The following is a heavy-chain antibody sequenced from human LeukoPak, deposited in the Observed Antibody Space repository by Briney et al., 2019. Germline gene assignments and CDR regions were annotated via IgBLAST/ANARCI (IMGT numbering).Heavy chain of an antibody. D-gene: IGHD5-18*01. J-gene: IGHJ4*02. V-gene: IGHV3-48*03. CDR2: ISSSGSTI. CDR3: ARDQQLWLLGY. Sequence: GGSPRLSCAASGFTFSSYEMNWVRQAPGKGLEWVSYISSSGSTIYYADSVKGRFTISRDNAKNSLYLQMNSLRAEDTAVYYCARDQQLWLLGYWGQGTLVTVSS. CDR1: GFTFSSYE.